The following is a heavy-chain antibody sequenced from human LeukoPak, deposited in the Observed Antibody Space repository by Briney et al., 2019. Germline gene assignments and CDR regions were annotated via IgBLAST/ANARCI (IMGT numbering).Heavy chain of an antibody. J-gene: IGHJ4*02. Sequence: SETLSLTRTVSGGSISSDNYYWSWIRQPPGKGLEWIGYISYSGSTNYNPSLKSRVSMSADMSKNQFSLKLSSVTAADTAVYYCAKEGLRGYSDRSDYWGQGTLVTVSS. V-gene: IGHV4-61*01. CDR1: GGSISSDNYY. D-gene: IGHD3-22*01. CDR2: ISYSGST. CDR3: AKEGLRGYSDRSDY.